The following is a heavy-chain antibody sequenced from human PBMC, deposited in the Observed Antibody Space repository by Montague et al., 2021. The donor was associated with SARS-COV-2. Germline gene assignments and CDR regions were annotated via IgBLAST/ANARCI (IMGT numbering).Heavy chain of an antibody. CDR3: ARTYYDILTGYYNCGAFDI. Sequence: SETLSLTCTVSGGSISSYYWSWIRQPQEKGLELVGYIYYSGSTNYNPSLTSRVTISVDTSKNQYSLKLSSMTAADTAVYYCARTYYDILTGYYNCGAFDIWGQGTMVTVSS. D-gene: IGHD3-9*01. V-gene: IGHV4-59*08. CDR2: IYYSGST. J-gene: IGHJ3*02. CDR1: GGSISSYY.